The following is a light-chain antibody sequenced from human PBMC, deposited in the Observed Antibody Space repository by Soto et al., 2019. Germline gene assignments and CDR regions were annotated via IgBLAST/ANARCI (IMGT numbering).Light chain of an antibody. V-gene: IGKV1-17*01. CDR2: AAS. Sequence: DIQMTQSPSSLSASVGDGVTITWRASQGIKNDLAWCQQKPGKAPKFLIYAASTLQSGVPSRFSGSGSGTEFTLTISSLQPEDFESYYCQQLNSYPLTFGGGTKVDIK. J-gene: IGKJ4*01. CDR3: QQLNSYPLT. CDR1: QGIKND.